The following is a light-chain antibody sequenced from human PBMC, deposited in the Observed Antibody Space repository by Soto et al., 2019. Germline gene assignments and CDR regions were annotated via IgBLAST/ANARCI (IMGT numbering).Light chain of an antibody. CDR2: AAS. V-gene: IGKV1D-12*01. CDR1: QTFNSA. Sequence: DILMTQSPSSVSASVGDRVTITCRASQTFNSALAWYQQKPGKAPKLLIYAASSLHSGVPSRFRGSGSGTDFTLTITSLQLEDFATYYCQQSNSFPLTFGGGTKVEFK. J-gene: IGKJ4*01. CDR3: QQSNSFPLT.